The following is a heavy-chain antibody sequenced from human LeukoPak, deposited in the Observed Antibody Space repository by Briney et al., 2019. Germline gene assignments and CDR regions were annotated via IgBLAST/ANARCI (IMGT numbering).Heavy chain of an antibody. V-gene: IGHV4-4*07. CDR1: GGSISSYY. CDR2: IYTSGST. D-gene: IGHD6-13*01. CDR3: ARGLVEGRRSSWYVDY. Sequence: PSETLSLTCTVSGGSISSYYWSWIRQPAGKGLEWIGRIYTSGSTNYNPSLKSRVTMSVDTSKNQFSLKLSSVTAADTAVYYCARGLVEGRRSSWYVDYWGQGTLVTVSS. J-gene: IGHJ4*02.